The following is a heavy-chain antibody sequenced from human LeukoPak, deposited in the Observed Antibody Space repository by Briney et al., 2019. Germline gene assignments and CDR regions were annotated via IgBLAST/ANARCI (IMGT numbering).Heavy chain of an antibody. D-gene: IGHD6-19*01. CDR2: IYTSGST. V-gene: IGHV4-4*07. CDR1: GGPISSYY. Sequence: PSETLSLTCTVSGGPISSYYWSWIRQPAGKGLEWIGRIYTSGSTNYNPSLKSRVTMSVDTSKNQFSLKLSSVTAADTAVYYCARGSIAVAAGAFDIWGQGTMVTVSS. J-gene: IGHJ3*02. CDR3: ARGSIAVAAGAFDI.